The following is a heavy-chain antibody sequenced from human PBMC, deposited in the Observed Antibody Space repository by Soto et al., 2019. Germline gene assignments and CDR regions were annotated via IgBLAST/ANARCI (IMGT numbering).Heavy chain of an antibody. Sequence: QVQLVQSGAEVKKPGSSVKVSCKASGGTFSSYAISWVRQAPGQGREWMGGIIPIFRTADYAQKFQGRVRITSDESTSTAYMELSSLRSEDTAVYYCASVETQRYYYGMDVWGQGTTVTVSS. J-gene: IGHJ6*02. D-gene: IGHD2-15*01. CDR2: IIPIFRTA. CDR1: GGTFSSYA. CDR3: ASVETQRYYYGMDV. V-gene: IGHV1-69*05.